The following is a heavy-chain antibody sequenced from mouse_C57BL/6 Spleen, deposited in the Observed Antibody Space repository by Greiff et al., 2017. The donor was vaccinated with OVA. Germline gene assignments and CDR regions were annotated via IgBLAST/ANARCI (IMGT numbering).Heavy chain of an antibody. J-gene: IGHJ2*01. CDR2: IYPGDGDT. V-gene: IGHV1-80*01. CDR3: ARNGGLTGFDY. D-gene: IGHD3-1*01. CDR1: GYAFSRYW. Sequence: QVQLKESGAELVKPGASVKISCKASGYAFSRYWMNWVKQRPGKGLEWIGQIYPGDGDTNYNGKFKGKATLTADKSSSTAYMQLSSLTSEDSAVYFCARNGGLTGFDYWGQGTTLTVSS.